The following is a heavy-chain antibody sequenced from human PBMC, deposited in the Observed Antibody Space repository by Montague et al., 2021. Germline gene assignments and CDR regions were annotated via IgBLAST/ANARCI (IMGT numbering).Heavy chain of an antibody. V-gene: IGHV3-33*01. D-gene: IGHD3-10*01. J-gene: IGHJ4*02. CDR1: DFTFSTYA. CDR3: AREVAPGSGSNSVDY. Sequence: SLRLSCAASDFTFSTYAMHWVRQAPGKGLEWVAVIWYDGSNKFYADPVKGRFTISRDNSKNTLYLQMNNLRAEDTAIYYCAREVAPGSGSNSVDYWGQGTLVTVSS. CDR2: IWYDGSNK.